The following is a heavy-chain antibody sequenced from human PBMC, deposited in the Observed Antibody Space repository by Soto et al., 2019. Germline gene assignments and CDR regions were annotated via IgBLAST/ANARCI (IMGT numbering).Heavy chain of an antibody. V-gene: IGHV3-74*03. J-gene: IGHJ6*02. CDR3: ARERALTVNTVKGMDV. CDR1: GFTFSPYW. Sequence: TVGSLRLSCAASGFTFSPYWMHWVRQDPGKGLVWVSHINSDGSRTTYADSAKGRFTISRDNAKNTLYLQMNSLRAEDTAVYYCARERALTVNTVKGMDVWGQGTTVTVSS. CDR2: INSDGSRT. D-gene: IGHD4-4*01.